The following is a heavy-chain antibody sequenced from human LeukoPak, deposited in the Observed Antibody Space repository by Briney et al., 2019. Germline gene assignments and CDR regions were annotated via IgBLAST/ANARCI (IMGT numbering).Heavy chain of an antibody. CDR2: ISSGGGST. CDR1: GFTFSSYA. Sequence: SGGSLRLSCAGSGFTFSSYAMSWVRQAPGKGLEWVSGISSGGGSTYYADSVKGRFTISRDNSKNTLYLQMNSLRAEDTAVYYCAKGYCSSSTCSNGPFDYWGQGTLVTVSS. J-gene: IGHJ4*02. CDR3: AKGYCSSSTCSNGPFDY. D-gene: IGHD2-15*01. V-gene: IGHV3-23*01.